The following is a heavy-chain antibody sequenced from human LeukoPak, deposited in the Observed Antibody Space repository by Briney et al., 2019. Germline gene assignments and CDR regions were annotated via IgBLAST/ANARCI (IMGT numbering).Heavy chain of an antibody. Sequence: GASVKVSCKASGYTFTSYVISWVRQAPGQGLEWMGWISAYNGNTNYAQKLQGRVTMTTDTSTSTAYMELRSLRSDDTAVYYCARGVYYDFWSGRLPYYFDYWGQGTLVTVSS. CDR3: ARGVYYDFWSGRLPYYFDY. J-gene: IGHJ4*02. CDR2: ISAYNGNT. D-gene: IGHD3-3*01. CDR1: GYTFTSYV. V-gene: IGHV1-18*01.